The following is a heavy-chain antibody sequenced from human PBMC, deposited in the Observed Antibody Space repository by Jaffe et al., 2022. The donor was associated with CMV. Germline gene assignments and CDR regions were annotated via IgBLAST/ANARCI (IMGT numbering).Heavy chain of an antibody. CDR1: GGTFSSYA. CDR3: ARDSYSSSSWSLGYDAFDI. Sequence: QVQLVQSGAEVKKPGSSVKVSCKASGGTFSSYAISWVRQAPGQGLEWMGGIIPIFGTANYAQKFQGRVTITADESTSTAYMELSSLRSEDTAVYYCARDSYSSSSWSLGYDAFDIWGQGTMVTVSS. V-gene: IGHV1-69*01. J-gene: IGHJ3*02. CDR2: IIPIFGTA. D-gene: IGHD6-6*01.